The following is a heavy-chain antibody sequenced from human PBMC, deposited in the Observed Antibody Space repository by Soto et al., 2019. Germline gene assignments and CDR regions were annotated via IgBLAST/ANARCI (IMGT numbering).Heavy chain of an antibody. CDR2: IYYSGST. J-gene: IGHJ6*02. V-gene: IGHV4-31*03. CDR3: ARDAPARGWSEVTPSRKARLSLGRMDV. Sequence: PSETLSLTCTVSGGSISSGGYYWSWIRQHPGKGLEWIGYIYYSGSTYYNPSLKSRVTISVDTSKNQFSLKLSSVTAADTAVYYCARDAPARGWSEVTPSRKARLSLGRMDVWGQGTTVTVSS. CDR1: GGSISSGGYY. D-gene: IGHD6-19*01.